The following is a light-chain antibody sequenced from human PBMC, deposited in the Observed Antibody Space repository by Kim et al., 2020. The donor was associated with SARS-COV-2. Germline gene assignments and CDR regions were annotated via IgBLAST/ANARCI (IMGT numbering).Light chain of an antibody. CDR2: QDN. Sequence: ELTQPPSVSVSPGQTASITCSGDKLGDKYACWYQQKPGQSPVLVIYQDNKRPSGIPERFSGSNSGNTATLTISGTQAMDEADYYCQAWDSSSYVFGTGTKVTVL. CDR3: QAWDSSSYV. V-gene: IGLV3-1*01. CDR1: KLGDKY. J-gene: IGLJ1*01.